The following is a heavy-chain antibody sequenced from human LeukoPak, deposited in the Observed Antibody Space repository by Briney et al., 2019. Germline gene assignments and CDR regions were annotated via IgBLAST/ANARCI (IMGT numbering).Heavy chain of an antibody. J-gene: IGHJ4*02. V-gene: IGHV3-74*01. Sequence: GGSLRLSCAASGFTFSSHWMHWVRQAPGKGLVWVSRINSDGGSTTYADSVEGRFTISRDNAKNTLYLQMNSLRAGDTAVYYCAKVGSSGWYFDYWGQGTLVTVSS. CDR1: GFTFSSHW. D-gene: IGHD6-19*01. CDR3: AKVGSSGWYFDY. CDR2: INSDGGST.